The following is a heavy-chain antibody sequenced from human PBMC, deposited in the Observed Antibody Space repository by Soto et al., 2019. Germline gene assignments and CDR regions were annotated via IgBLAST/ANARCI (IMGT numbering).Heavy chain of an antibody. V-gene: IGHV3-9*01. D-gene: IGHD4-17*01. J-gene: IGHJ4*01. Sequence: GGSLRLSCAASGFTVDDYAMHWVRQAPGKGLEWVSGISWNSETIDYVDSVKVRFTISRDDAKSSLFLQMNSLRPDDTALCYCAKDTRWWRMTTIQYFDSLGPGALVTISS. CDR1: GFTVDDYA. CDR2: ISWNSETI. CDR3: AKDTRWWRMTTIQYFDS.